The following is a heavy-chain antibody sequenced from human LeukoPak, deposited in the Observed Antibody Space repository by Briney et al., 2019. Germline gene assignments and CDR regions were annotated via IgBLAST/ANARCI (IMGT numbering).Heavy chain of an antibody. CDR1: GGSISSGGYS. D-gene: IGHD3-10*01. CDR2: MYHSGTT. CDR3: ARVGGSGSYYYGMDV. Sequence: SETLSLTCAVSGGSISSGGYSWSWIRQPPGKGLEWIGYMYHSGTTHYNPSLKSRVTISVDRSKNQFSLNLNSVTAADTALYYCARVGGSGSYYYGMDVWGQGTTVTVSS. J-gene: IGHJ6*02. V-gene: IGHV4-30-2*01.